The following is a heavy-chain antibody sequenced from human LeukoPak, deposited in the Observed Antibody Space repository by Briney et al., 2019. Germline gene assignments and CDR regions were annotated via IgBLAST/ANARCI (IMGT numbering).Heavy chain of an antibody. CDR1: GFSLTNYG. D-gene: IGHD5/OR15-5a*01. V-gene: IGHV3-74*01. J-gene: IGHJ4*02. Sequence: GGSLRLSCAASGFSLTNYGMHWVRQTPGKGLVWVSRINHDGSLRNYADSVKGRFTVSRDIAKNTLYLHMSSLGAGDSAIYYCARDVFSLGDSWGLGTLVIVSS. CDR3: ARDVFSLGDS. CDR2: INHDGSLR.